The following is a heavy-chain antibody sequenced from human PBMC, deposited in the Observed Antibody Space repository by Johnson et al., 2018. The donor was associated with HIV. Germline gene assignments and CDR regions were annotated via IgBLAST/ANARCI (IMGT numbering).Heavy chain of an antibody. CDR2: IRYDGSNK. CDR3: AKDQSYYDRCGPHAFDL. V-gene: IGHV3-30*02. Sequence: QVQLVESGGGVVQPGGSLRLPSAASGFTFSSYGMHWVRQAPGKGLEWVAFIRYDGSNKYYADSVKGRFTISSDNSKHTLYLQMNSLRSEDTAVYYCAKDQSYYDRCGPHAFDLWGQGRMVTISS. D-gene: IGHD3-22*01. CDR1: GFTFSSYG. J-gene: IGHJ3*01.